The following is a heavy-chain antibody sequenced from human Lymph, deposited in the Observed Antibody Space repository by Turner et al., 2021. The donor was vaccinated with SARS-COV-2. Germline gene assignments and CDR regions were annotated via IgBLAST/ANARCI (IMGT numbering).Heavy chain of an antibody. Sequence: QVQLVQSGAEVKKPVSSVKVSCYASGGTFSSYGISWVRQAPGQGLEWMGGIIPIFGTANYAQKFQGRVTITADESTSTAYMGLISLGSEDTAVYYCARDTAVAGTLGAFDIWGQGTMVTVSS. D-gene: IGHD6-19*01. CDR1: GGTFSSYG. J-gene: IGHJ3*02. V-gene: IGHV1-69*12. CDR3: ARDTAVAGTLGAFDI. CDR2: IIPIFGTA.